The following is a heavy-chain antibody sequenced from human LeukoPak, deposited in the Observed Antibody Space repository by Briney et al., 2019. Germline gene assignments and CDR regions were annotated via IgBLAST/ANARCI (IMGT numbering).Heavy chain of an antibody. Sequence: GGSLRLSCAASGFTFSSYWMSWVRQAPGKGLEWVANIKQDGSEKYYVDSVKGRFTISRDNAKNSLYLQMNSLRADDAAIYYCARDVRGVSRYDPFDHWGQGTLVTVSS. D-gene: IGHD2-15*01. J-gene: IGHJ4*02. CDR3: ARDVRGVSRYDPFDH. CDR2: IKQDGSEK. V-gene: IGHV3-7*01. CDR1: GFTFSSYW.